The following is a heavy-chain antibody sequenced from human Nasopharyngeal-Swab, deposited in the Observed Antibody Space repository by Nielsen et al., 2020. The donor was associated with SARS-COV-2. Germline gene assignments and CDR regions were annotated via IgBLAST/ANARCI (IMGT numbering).Heavy chain of an antibody. J-gene: IGHJ6*03. V-gene: IGHV1-2*04. D-gene: IGHD3-22*01. CDR2: INPNSGAT. CDR3: ARDGRLTSSYYKNYYMDV. CDR1: GYSFTANY. Sequence: ASVKVSCKASGYSFTANYIQWVRQVPGQGLEWMGWINPNSGATNYAQKFQGWVTLTRDASIRTAYVDLSRLKSDDTAVYYCARDGRLTSSYYKNYYMDVWGKGTTVTVSS.